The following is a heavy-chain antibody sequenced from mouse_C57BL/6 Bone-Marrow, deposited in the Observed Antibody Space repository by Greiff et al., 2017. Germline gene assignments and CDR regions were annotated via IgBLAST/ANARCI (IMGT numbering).Heavy chain of an antibody. CDR2: IYPGDGDT. Sequence: VTLVESGPELVKPGASVKISCKASGYAFSSSWMNWVKQRPGKGLEWIGRIYPGDGDTNYNGKFKGKATLTADKSSSTAYMQLSSLTSEDSAVYFCARSTTVVARGFAYWGQGTLVTVSA. V-gene: IGHV1-82*01. D-gene: IGHD1-1*01. J-gene: IGHJ3*01. CDR3: ARSTTVVARGFAY. CDR1: GYAFSSSW.